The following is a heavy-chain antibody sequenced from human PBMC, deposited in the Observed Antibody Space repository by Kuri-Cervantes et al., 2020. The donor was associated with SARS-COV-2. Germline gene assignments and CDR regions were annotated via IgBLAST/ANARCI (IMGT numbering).Heavy chain of an antibody. CDR1: GFTFSSYA. CDR3: ARGAVGYGPSDY. J-gene: IGHJ4*02. V-gene: IGHV3-23*01. Sequence: GGSLRLSCAASGFTFSSYAMSWVRQAPGKGLEWVTAISGGGGSTYYADSVKGRFTISRDNAKNSLFLQMNTLMAEYTAVYYCARGAVGYGPSDYWGQGTLVTVSS. D-gene: IGHD5-12*01. CDR2: ISGGGGST.